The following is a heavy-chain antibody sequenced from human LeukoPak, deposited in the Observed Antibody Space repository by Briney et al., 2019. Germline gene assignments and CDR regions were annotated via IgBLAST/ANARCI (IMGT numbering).Heavy chain of an antibody. CDR1: GFTFSSYS. CDR3: ARDCGGDCLFGNFDY. Sequence: GGSLRLSCAASGFTFSSYSMNWVRQAPGKGLEWVSYISSSSSTIYYADSVKGRFTISRDNAKNSLYLQMNSLRAEDTAVYYCARDCGGDCLFGNFDYWGQGTLVTVSS. J-gene: IGHJ4*02. D-gene: IGHD2-21*02. V-gene: IGHV3-48*04. CDR2: ISSSSSTI.